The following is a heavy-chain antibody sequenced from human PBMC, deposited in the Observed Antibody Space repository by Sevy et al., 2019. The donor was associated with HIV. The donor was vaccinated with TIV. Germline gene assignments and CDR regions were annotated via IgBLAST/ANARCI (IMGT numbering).Heavy chain of an antibody. CDR3: AKDGNYYDSSGYYNRCFDY. V-gene: IGHV3-23*01. CDR2: ISGSGGST. Sequence: GGSLRLSCAASGFTFSSYAMNWVRQAPGKGLEWVSAISGSGGSTYYADSVKGRFTISRDNSKNTLYLQMNSLRAEDTAVYYCAKDGNYYDSSGYYNRCFDYWGQGTLVTVS. J-gene: IGHJ4*02. CDR1: GFTFSSYA. D-gene: IGHD3-22*01.